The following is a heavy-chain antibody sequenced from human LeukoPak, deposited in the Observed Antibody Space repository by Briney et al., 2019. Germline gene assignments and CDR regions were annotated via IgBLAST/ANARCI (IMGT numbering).Heavy chain of an antibody. D-gene: IGHD1-26*01. CDR2: IKQDGSEK. Sequence: GGSLRLSCAASGFTFSSYWMSWVRQAPGKGLEWVANIKQDGSEKYYVDSVKGRFTISRDNAKNSLYLQMNSLRAEDTAVYYRASPSGSYFLGAFDIWGQGTMVTVSS. CDR3: ASPSGSYFLGAFDI. CDR1: GFTFSSYW. V-gene: IGHV3-7*01. J-gene: IGHJ3*02.